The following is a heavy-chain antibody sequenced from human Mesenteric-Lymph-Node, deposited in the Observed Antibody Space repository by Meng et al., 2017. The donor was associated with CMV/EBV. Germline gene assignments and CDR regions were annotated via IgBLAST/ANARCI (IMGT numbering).Heavy chain of an antibody. CDR3: AREMSSGSLAFDY. V-gene: IGHV3-74*01. CDR2: INNDGSST. CDR1: GFTFSSYA. J-gene: IGHJ4*02. D-gene: IGHD1-26*01. Sequence: GESLKISCAASGFTFSSYAMSWVRQAPGKGLVWVSRINNDGSSTNYADSVKGRFTISRDNAKNTLYLQMNSLRAEDTAVYYCAREMSSGSLAFDYWGQGTLVTVSS.